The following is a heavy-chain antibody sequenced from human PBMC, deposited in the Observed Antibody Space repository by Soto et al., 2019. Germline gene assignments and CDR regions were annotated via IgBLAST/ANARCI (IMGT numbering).Heavy chain of an antibody. J-gene: IGHJ6*02. Sequence: GGSLRLSCAASGFTFSSYGMHWVRQAPGKGLEWVAVISYDGSNKYYADSVKGRFTISRDNSKNTLYLQMNSLRAEDTAVYYCAKEQYSTTYYYYYGMDVWGQGTTFTVSS. CDR2: ISYDGSNK. V-gene: IGHV3-30*18. CDR3: AKEQYSTTYYYYYGMDV. D-gene: IGHD6-6*01. CDR1: GFTFSSYG.